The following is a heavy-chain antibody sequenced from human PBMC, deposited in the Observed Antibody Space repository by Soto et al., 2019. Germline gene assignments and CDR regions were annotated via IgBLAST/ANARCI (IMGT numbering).Heavy chain of an antibody. CDR2: ISAYNGNT. V-gene: IGHV1-18*04. Sequence: ASVKVSCKASGYMFTSYGITWVRQAPGQGLEWMGWISAYNGNTNYAQKLQGRVTISVDTSKNQFSLKLSSVTAADTAVYYCARHTPAISISDHWGQRTLDTVSS. J-gene: IGHJ4*02. CDR1: GYMFTSYG. D-gene: IGHD3-3*01. CDR3: ARHTPAISISDH.